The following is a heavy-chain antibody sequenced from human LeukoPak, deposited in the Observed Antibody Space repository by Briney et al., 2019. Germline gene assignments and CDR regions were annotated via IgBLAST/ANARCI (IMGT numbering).Heavy chain of an antibody. Sequence: VGVAFKKRIEWMGWIYPNSGATKYAQKFQGRVTMTRDTSISTAYMERGGLRSDDTAVYYCARWELRDFNDAFDIWGQGTMVTVSS. J-gene: IGHJ3*02. CDR2: IYPNSGAT. V-gene: IGHV1-2*02. D-gene: IGHD1-26*01. CDR3: ARWELRDFNDAFDI.